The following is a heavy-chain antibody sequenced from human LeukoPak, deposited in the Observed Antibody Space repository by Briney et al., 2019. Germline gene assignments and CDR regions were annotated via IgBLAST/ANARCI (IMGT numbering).Heavy chain of an antibody. CDR1: GFTFSSYS. CDR3: ARRAYSSGWKPGAFDI. V-gene: IGHV4-34*01. CDR2: INHSGST. J-gene: IGHJ3*02. D-gene: IGHD6-19*01. Sequence: GALRLSCAASGFTFSSYSMNWVRQAPGKGLEWIGEINHSGSTNYNPSLKSRVTISVDTSKNQFSLKLSSVTAADTAVYYCARRAYSSGWKPGAFDIWGQGTMVTVSS.